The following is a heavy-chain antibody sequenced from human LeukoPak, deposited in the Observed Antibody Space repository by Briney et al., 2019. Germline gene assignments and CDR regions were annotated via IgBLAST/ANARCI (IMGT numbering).Heavy chain of an antibody. V-gene: IGHV3-49*04. CDR1: GFTFGDYA. CDR3: MREVERGGSYWGGDS. Sequence: PGRSLRLSCSGSGFTFGDYAINWVRQAPGKGLEWVGLIASKAYGETTEYAASVRGRFTISRGDSKNIAYLQMNSLKTEDTAVYFCMREVERGGSYWGGDSWGRGTLVTVSS. J-gene: IGHJ4*02. CDR2: IASKAYGETT. D-gene: IGHD1-26*01.